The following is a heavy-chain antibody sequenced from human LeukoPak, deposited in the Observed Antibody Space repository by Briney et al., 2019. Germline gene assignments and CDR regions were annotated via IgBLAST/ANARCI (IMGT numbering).Heavy chain of an antibody. Sequence: PGGSLRLSCAASGFRFSSYAMSWVRQAPGKGLEWVTIIGGSGGSTYYADSVKGRFTISRDNAKNSLYLQMNSLRAEDTALYYCAKDTYETGYYFDYWGQGTLVTVSS. CDR2: IGGSGGST. CDR1: GFRFSSYA. V-gene: IGHV3-23*01. D-gene: IGHD3-9*01. J-gene: IGHJ4*02. CDR3: AKDTYETGYYFDY.